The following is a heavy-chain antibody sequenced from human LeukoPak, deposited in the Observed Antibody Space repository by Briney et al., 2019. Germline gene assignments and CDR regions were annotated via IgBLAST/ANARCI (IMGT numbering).Heavy chain of an antibody. D-gene: IGHD6-19*01. CDR2: INHSGST. CDR1: GGSFSGYY. Sequence: SETLSLTCAVYGGSFSGYYWSWIRQPPGKGLEWIGEINHSGSTNYNPSLKSRVTISVDTSKNQFSLKLSSVTAADTAVYYCARDFRALAVAGPWAFDIWGQGTMVTVSS. J-gene: IGHJ3*02. V-gene: IGHV4-34*01. CDR3: ARDFRALAVAGPWAFDI.